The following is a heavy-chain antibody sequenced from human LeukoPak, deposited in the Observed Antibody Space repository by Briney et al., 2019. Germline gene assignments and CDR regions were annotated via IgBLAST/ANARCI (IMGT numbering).Heavy chain of an antibody. D-gene: IGHD4-17*01. V-gene: IGHV3-33*01. J-gene: IGHJ4*02. CDR2: IWYDGSNK. CDR3: ARGGVYGVYDFDY. CDR1: GFTFSSYG. Sequence: GRSLRLSCAASGFTFSSYGMHWVCQAPGKGLEWVAVIWYDGSNKYYADSVKGRFTISRDNSKNTLYLQMNSLRAEDTAVYYCARGGVYGVYDFDYWGQGTLVTVSS.